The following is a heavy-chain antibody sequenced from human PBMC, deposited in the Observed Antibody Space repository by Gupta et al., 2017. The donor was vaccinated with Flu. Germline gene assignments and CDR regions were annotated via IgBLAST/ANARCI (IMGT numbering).Heavy chain of an antibody. J-gene: IGHJ6*02. Sequence: EMQLLDSGGGLVQPGGSLRLSCVVHGFTFSSYAMTWFSQAPGKGLEGVSYIRNRGDKIYDGDAVKGRFTISRDKSRNKLNLQMKRLRVEAKAIDFCANEISSFGTGLEDVWGQGTTVTVSS. CDR1: GFTFSSYA. CDR2: IRNRGDKI. V-gene: IGHV3-23*01. D-gene: IGHD1-1*01. CDR3: ANEISSFGTGLEDV.